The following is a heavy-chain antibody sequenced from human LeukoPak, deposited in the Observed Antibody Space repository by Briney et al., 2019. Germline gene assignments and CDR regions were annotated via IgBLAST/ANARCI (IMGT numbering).Heavy chain of an antibody. J-gene: IGHJ3*02. V-gene: IGHV4-59*08. CDR1: GGSISSYY. CDR3: ARHPFYYDNSGPLRDAFDI. CDR2: INNSGFT. Sequence: SETLSLTCTVSGGSISSYYWSWIRQPPGKGLEWIGYINNSGFTNYNPSLKRRVTISIDTAKNQFSLKLGSVTAADTAVYYCARHPFYYDNSGPLRDAFDIWGQGTMVTVSS. D-gene: IGHD3-22*01.